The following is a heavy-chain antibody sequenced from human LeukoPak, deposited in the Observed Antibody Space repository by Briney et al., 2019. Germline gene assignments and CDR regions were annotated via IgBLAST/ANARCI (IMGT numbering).Heavy chain of an antibody. CDR1: GYTFTSYY. CDR3: ARDQSYDSSGYPIDY. D-gene: IGHD3-22*01. V-gene: IGHV1-46*01. J-gene: IGHJ4*02. CDR2: INPSGGST. Sequence: ASVKVSCKASGYTFTSYYMHWVRQAPGQGLEWMGIINPSGGSTSYAQKFQGRVTMTRDMSTSTVYMELSSLRSEDTAAYYCARDQSYDSSGYPIDYWGQGTLVTVSS.